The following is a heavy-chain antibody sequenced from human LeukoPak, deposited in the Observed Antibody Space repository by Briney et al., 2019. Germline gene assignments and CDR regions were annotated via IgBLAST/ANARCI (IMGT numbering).Heavy chain of an antibody. CDR3: ASRMDV. V-gene: IGHV3-48*01. Sequence: GGSLRLSCAASGFTFSSYIMNWVRQAPGKGLEWISYINSDSSSIKQADSVKGRFTISRDNAKNSLYLQMDSLRVEDTAVYYCASRMDVWGQGTTVSVSS. CDR1: GFTFSSYI. J-gene: IGHJ6*02. CDR2: INSDSSSI.